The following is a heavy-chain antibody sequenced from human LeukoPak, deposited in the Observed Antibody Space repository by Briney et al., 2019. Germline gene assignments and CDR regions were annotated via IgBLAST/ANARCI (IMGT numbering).Heavy chain of an antibody. V-gene: IGHV3-30*02. CDR3: AKDPTYWYESSGYLQPLRSYNYMDV. J-gene: IGHJ6*03. D-gene: IGHD3-22*01. CDR1: GFTFSSYG. Sequence: SGGSLRLSCAASGFTFSSYGMHWVRQAPGKGLEWVAFIRYDGSNKYYADSVKGRFTISRDNSKNTLYLQMNSLRVEDTAVYYCAKDPTYWYESSGYLQPLRSYNYMDVWGKGTTVTVSS. CDR2: IRYDGSNK.